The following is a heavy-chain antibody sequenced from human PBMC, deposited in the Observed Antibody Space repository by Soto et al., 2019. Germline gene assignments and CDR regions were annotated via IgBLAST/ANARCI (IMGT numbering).Heavy chain of an antibody. D-gene: IGHD3-22*01. V-gene: IGHV3-33*01. CDR3: ARDIGRPWGNYDSSGGFDY. Sequence: GGSLRLSCAASGFTFSSYGMHWVRQAPGKGLEWVAVIWYDGSNKYYADSVKGRFTISRDNSKNTLYLQMNSLRAEDTAVYYCARDIGRPWGNYDSSGGFDYWGQGTLVTVSS. J-gene: IGHJ4*02. CDR1: GFTFSSYG. CDR2: IWYDGSNK.